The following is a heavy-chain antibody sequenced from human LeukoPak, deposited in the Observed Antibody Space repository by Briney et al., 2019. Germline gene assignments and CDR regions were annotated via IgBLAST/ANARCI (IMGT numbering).Heavy chain of an antibody. CDR1: GFTFSSYS. J-gene: IGHJ4*02. V-gene: IGHV3-21*01. Sequence: PGGSLRLSCAASGFTFSSYSMNWVRQAPGKGLERVSSISSSSSYIYYADSVKGRFTISRDNAKNSLYLQMNSLRAEDTAVYYCARDDPDSSSWSYYFDYWGQGTLVTVSS. D-gene: IGHD6-13*01. CDR3: ARDDPDSSSWSYYFDY. CDR2: ISSSSSYI.